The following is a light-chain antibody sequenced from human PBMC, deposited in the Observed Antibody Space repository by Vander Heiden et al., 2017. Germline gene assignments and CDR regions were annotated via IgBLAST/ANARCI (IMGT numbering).Light chain of an antibody. J-gene: IGKJ1*01. Sequence: DIQMTQSPSTLSASVGDRVTITCRASQSISKYLAWYQQKPGKAPELLIYDASSLQSGVPSRFSGSGSGTEFTLSISSLQPDDFATYYCQQYDTFSWTFGQGTKV. V-gene: IGKV1-5*01. CDR1: QSISKY. CDR3: QQYDTFSWT. CDR2: DAS.